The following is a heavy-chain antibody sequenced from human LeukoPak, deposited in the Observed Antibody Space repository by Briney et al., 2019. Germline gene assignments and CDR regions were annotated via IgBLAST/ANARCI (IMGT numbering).Heavy chain of an antibody. D-gene: IGHD6-19*01. V-gene: IGHV3-48*01. CDR3: ARDRGGWPDY. J-gene: IGHJ4*02. CDR1: RFTFSIFA. Sequence: GGSLRLSCAASRFTFSIFAMNWVRQAPGKGLEWLSYISSSSSTIYYADSVKGRFTISRDNAKNSLYLQLNGLRPEDTGLYYCARDRGGWPDYWGQGTLVTVSS. CDR2: ISSSSSTI.